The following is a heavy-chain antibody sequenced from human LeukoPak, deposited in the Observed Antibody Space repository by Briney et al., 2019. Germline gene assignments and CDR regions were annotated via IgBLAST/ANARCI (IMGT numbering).Heavy chain of an antibody. CDR2: ICISGTT. Sequence: SETLSLTCTVSGGSIRTYCWIWIRQADGKGLEWIGRICISGTTIYNPSLKSRVIMSLDMSNNQFSLILTSVTAADTAVYYCARDRGTDGSDQLDPWGQGILVTVSS. J-gene: IGHJ5*02. V-gene: IGHV4-4*07. CDR1: GGSIRTYC. D-gene: IGHD5-24*01. CDR3: ARDRGTDGSDQLDP.